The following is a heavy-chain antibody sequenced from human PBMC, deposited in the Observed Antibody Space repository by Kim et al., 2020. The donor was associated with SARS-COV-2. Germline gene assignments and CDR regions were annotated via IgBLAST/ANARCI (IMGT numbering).Heavy chain of an antibody. CDR1: GYTFTTYS. Sequence: ASVKVSCKPSGYTFTTYSIHWVRQAPGQRLQWMALINAGNGYTGYSQKLQDRVTLTRDTFTSTVYMELSSLMSEDTAVYYCARRGSGHGVDVWGQGTTGT. CDR2: INAGNGYT. V-gene: IGHV1-3*01. D-gene: IGHD6-25*01. J-gene: IGHJ6*02. CDR3: ARRGSGHGVDV.